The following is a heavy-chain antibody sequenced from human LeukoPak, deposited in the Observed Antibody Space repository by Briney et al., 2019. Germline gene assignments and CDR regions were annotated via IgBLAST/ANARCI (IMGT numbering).Heavy chain of an antibody. CDR1: GGTFSSYA. Sequence: ASVKVSCKASGGTFSSYAISWVRQAPGQGLEWMGIINPSGGSTSYAQKFQGRVTMTRDMSTSTVYMELSSLRSEDTAVYYCARGRDGYNFDYWGQGTLVTVPS. V-gene: IGHV1-46*01. J-gene: IGHJ4*02. D-gene: IGHD5-24*01. CDR3: ARGRDGYNFDY. CDR2: INPSGGST.